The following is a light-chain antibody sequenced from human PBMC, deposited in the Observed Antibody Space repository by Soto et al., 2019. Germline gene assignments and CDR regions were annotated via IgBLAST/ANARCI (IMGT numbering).Light chain of an antibody. CDR3: SSYTSSSTLNYV. V-gene: IGLV2-14*01. J-gene: IGLJ1*01. CDR2: EVS. CDR1: SSDVGGYNY. Sequence: QSVLTQPAFVSGSPGQSITISCTGTSSDVGGYNYVSWYQQHPGKAPRVMIYEVSNRPSGVSNRFSGSKSGNTASLTISGFQAEDEADYYCSSYTSSSTLNYVFGTGTKVTVL.